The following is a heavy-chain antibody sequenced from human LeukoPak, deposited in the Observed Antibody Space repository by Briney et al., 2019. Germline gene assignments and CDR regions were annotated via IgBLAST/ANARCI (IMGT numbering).Heavy chain of an antibody. CDR2: ISWNSGKR. D-gene: IGHD1-26*01. CDR3: AKSITYSGSYCFDY. CDR1: GLTFGNYA. Sequence: TGGSLRVSCAAPGLTFGNYALHWVRQAPGKGLAWVSRISWNSGKRDYADSVKGRFTISRDNAKNSLYLQINSLRAEDTALYYCAKSITYSGSYCFDYWGQGTLVTVSS. J-gene: IGHJ4*02. V-gene: IGHV3-9*01.